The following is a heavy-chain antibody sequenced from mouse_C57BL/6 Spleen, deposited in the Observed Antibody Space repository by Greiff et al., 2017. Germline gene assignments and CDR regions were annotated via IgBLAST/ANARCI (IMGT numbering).Heavy chain of an antibody. D-gene: IGHD3-2*02. J-gene: IGHJ2*01. CDR3: ARHEAAQTLDY. CDR2: ISSGGSYT. CDR1: GFTFSSYG. V-gene: IGHV5-6*01. Sequence: EVQLVESGGDLVKPGGSLKLSCAASGFTFSSYGMSWVRQTPDKRLEWVATISSGGSYTYYPDSVKGRFTISRDNAKNTLYLQMSSLKSEDTAMYYCARHEAAQTLDYWGQGTTLTVSS.